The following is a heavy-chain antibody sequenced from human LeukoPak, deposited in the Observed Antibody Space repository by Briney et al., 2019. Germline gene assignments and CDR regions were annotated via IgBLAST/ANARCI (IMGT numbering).Heavy chain of an antibody. J-gene: IGHJ4*02. CDR2: INHSGST. Sequence: PSETLSLTCAVYGGSFSGYYWSWIRQPPGKGLEWIGEINHSGSTNYNPSLKSRVTISVDTSKNQFSLKLSSVTAADTAVYYCARGTYSSSWYSARNEPAFDYWGQGTLVTVSS. D-gene: IGHD6-13*01. V-gene: IGHV4-34*01. CDR3: ARGTYSSSWYSARNEPAFDY. CDR1: GGSFSGYY.